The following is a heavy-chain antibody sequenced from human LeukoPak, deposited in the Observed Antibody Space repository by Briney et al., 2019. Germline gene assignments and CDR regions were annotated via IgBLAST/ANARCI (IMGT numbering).Heavy chain of an antibody. J-gene: IGHJ4*02. Sequence: SETLSLTCAVYGGSFSGYYWSWLRQPPGKGLEWVGEINHSGRTNYNPSLKRRVTISVETSKKKFSLKLSSVTAADTAVYYCARAGGKFDYWGQGTLVTVSS. V-gene: IGHV4-34*01. D-gene: IGHD2-15*01. CDR2: INHSGRT. CDR3: ARAGGKFDY. CDR1: GGSFSGYY.